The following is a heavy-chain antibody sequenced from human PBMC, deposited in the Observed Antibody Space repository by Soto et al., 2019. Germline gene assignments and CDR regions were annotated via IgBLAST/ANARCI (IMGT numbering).Heavy chain of an antibody. CDR3: EHRRGSGYYSRIIYGMDV. CDR1: GFSLSTSGVG. J-gene: IGHJ6*04. CDR2: IYWDDDN. D-gene: IGHD5-12*01. V-gene: IGHV2-5*02. Sequence: QITLKESGPTLVKPTQTLTLTCTFSGFSLSTSGVGVGWIRQPPGKTLEWLALIYWDDDNRYSPSLKSRLTITKDTCKNQVVLTRTNMDPVDTATYCCEHRRGSGYYSRIIYGMDVWGEGNTVTVSS.